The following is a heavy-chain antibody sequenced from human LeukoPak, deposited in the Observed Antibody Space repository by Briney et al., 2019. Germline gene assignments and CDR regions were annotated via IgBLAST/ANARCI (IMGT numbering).Heavy chain of an antibody. D-gene: IGHD2-2*01. CDR2: ISYDGGKK. Sequence: GGSLRLSCSASGFTFNNYAMTWVRQAPGKGLEWVAFISYDGGKKYYADSVKGRFTISRDNSENTLYLEMNSLRVEDTALYYCAKGVVADGFYYYYMDVWGKGTTVTASS. V-gene: IGHV3-30*18. CDR1: GFTFNNYA. J-gene: IGHJ6*03. CDR3: AKGVVADGFYYYYMDV.